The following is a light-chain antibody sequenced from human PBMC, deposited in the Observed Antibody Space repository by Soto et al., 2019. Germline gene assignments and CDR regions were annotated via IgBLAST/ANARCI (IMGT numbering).Light chain of an antibody. J-gene: IGKJ5*01. Sequence: DIQLTQSPSSLSASVGGRGTITCQASQDISIYLNWYQQKPGKAPKLLIYDAYNLEIGVPSRFSGSGSGTDFTLTITSLQPEDFATYYCQQSYNSPPITFGQGTRLEIK. CDR3: QQSYNSPPIT. CDR1: QDISIY. V-gene: IGKV1-39*01. CDR2: DAY.